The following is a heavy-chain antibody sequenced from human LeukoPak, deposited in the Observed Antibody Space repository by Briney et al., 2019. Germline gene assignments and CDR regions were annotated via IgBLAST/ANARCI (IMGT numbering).Heavy chain of an antibody. CDR1: GFTFSSYA. J-gene: IGHJ4*02. CDR3: ARVTYGSGTYGAFDY. D-gene: IGHD3-10*01. CDR2: ISYDGSNK. V-gene: IGHV3-30*04. Sequence: GGSLRLSCAASGFTFSSYAMHWVRQAPGKGLEWVAVISYDGSNKYYADSVKGRFTISRDNSKNTLYLQMNSLRAEDTAVYYCARVTYGSGTYGAFDYWGQGTLVTVFS.